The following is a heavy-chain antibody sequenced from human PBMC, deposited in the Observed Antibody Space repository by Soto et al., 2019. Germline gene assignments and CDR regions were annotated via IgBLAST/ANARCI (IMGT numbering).Heavy chain of an antibody. CDR1: GGSVSSGSYY. D-gene: IGHD3-10*01. CDR3: AGLRMVRGVMGGDY. CDR2: IYYSGST. Sequence: QVQLQESGPGLVKPSETLSLTCTVSGGSVSSGSYYWSWIRQPPGKGLEWIGYIYYSGSTNYNPALKSRVTISVDTSNNQFSLKLSSVTAADTAVYYCAGLRMVRGVMGGDYWGQGTLVTVSS. J-gene: IGHJ4*02. V-gene: IGHV4-61*01.